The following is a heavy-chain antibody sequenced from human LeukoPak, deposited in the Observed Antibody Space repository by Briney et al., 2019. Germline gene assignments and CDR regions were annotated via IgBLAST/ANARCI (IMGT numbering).Heavy chain of an antibody. CDR2: IYYSGST. V-gene: IGHV4-39*01. Sequence: SETLSLTCTVSGGSTSSSSYYWGWIRQPPGKGLEWIGSIYYSGSTYYNPSLKSRVTISVDTSKNQFSLKLSSVTAADTAVYYCASEASGSYYDGGYWGQGTLVTVSS. J-gene: IGHJ4*02. CDR3: ASEASGSYYDGGY. CDR1: GGSTSSSSYY. D-gene: IGHD1-26*01.